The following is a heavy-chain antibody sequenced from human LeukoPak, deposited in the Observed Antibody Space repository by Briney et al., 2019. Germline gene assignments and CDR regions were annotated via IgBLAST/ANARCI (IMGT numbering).Heavy chain of an antibody. CDR3: ARLSGDWNRGSYFDY. J-gene: IGHJ4*02. Sequence: GESLKISCKGSGYRFTNYWIAWVRQMPGKGLEWMGIIYPGDSDTRYSPSFQGQVTISGDKSISTAYLQWSSLKASDTAMYYCARLSGDWNRGSYFDYWGQGTPVTVSS. CDR2: IYPGDSDT. D-gene: IGHD1-1*01. V-gene: IGHV5-51*01. CDR1: GYRFTNYW.